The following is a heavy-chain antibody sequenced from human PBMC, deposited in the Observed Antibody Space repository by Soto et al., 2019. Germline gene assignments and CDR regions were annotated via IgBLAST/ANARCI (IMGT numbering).Heavy chain of an antibody. D-gene: IGHD1-26*01. CDR3: ARARRSSGRIDTSDI. CDR2: MHYSGST. V-gene: IGHV4-59*01. Sequence: KASETLSLTCTVCGGSIGTYYWRSIRQPPGKGLEWSGYMHYSGSTNCNPSLKSRVTISVDTSKNQFSLKLSSVTAADTAVYYCARARRSSGRIDTSDIWGQGTMVTVSS. CDR1: GGSIGTYY. J-gene: IGHJ3*02.